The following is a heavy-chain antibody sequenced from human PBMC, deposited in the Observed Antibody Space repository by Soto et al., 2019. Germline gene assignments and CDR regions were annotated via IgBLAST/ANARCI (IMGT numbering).Heavy chain of an antibody. Sequence: QVQLVQSGAEVKKPGASVKVSCKTSGYTFTSYSISWVRQAPGQGLEWMGWINVYNGNTKYAQNLQGRVTMTPDTSTRTAYMELRSLRSDDTAVYYCARDLAVGWFDPWGQGTLVTVSS. V-gene: IGHV1-18*01. J-gene: IGHJ5*02. CDR3: ARDLAVGWFDP. D-gene: IGHD2-2*01. CDR2: INVYNGNT. CDR1: GYTFTSYS.